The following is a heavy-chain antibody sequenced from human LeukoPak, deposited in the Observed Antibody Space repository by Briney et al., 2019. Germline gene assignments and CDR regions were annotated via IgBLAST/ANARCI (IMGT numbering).Heavy chain of an antibody. Sequence: ASVKVSCKASGYTFTSYDINWVRQATGHGLEWMGWMNPNSGNTGYAQKFQGRVTMTRNTSISTAYMELSSLRSEDTAVYYCARTSPTYYYMDVWGKGTTVTVSS. CDR2: MNPNSGNT. CDR3: ARTSPTYYYMDV. CDR1: GYTFTSYD. V-gene: IGHV1-8*01. D-gene: IGHD4-17*01. J-gene: IGHJ6*03.